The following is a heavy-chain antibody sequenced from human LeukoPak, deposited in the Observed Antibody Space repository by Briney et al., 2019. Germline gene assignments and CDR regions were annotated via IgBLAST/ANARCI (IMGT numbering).Heavy chain of an antibody. CDR2: IYADGTT. D-gene: IGHD5-18*01. Sequence: GGSLRLSCAASGFTVSTYYMSWVRQAPGKGLEWVSVIYADGTTYYADSVKGRFTISRDNSKNTLYLQMNSLRAEDTAVYYCARDSGYIHGYWGQGTLVTVSS. V-gene: IGHV3-53*01. CDR1: GFTVSTYY. J-gene: IGHJ4*02. CDR3: ARDSGYIHGY.